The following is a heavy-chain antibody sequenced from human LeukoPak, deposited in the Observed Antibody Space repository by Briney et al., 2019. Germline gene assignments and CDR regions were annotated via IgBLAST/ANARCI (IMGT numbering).Heavy chain of an antibody. CDR1: GDSICSYY. CDR2: IYYSGST. J-gene: IGHJ3*02. CDR3: ARHASIAAAEADAFDI. Sequence: SETLSLTCTVSGDSICSYYWSWIRQPPGKGLEWIGYIYYSGSTNYNPSLKSRVTISVDTSKNQFSLKLSSVTAADTAVYYCARHASIAAAEADAFDIWGQGTMVTVSS. V-gene: IGHV4-59*01. D-gene: IGHD6-13*01.